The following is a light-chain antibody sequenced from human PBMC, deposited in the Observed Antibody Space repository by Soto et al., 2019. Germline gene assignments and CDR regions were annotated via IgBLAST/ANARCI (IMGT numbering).Light chain of an antibody. CDR2: GAS. V-gene: IGKV3-15*01. J-gene: IGKJ1*01. Sequence: EIVMTQSPATLSVSPGERATLSCRASQSVSSNLAWYQQKPGQAPRLLIYGASTRATGIPARFSGSGSGTEFTLTISSLQSEDFAVYYWQQYNNWPPMALGQGTKVEIK. CDR1: QSVSSN. CDR3: QQYNNWPPMA.